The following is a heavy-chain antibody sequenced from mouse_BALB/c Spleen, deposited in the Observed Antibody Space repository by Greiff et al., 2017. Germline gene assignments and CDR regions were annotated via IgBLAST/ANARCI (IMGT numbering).Heavy chain of an antibody. D-gene: IGHD2-4*01. J-gene: IGHJ1*01. Sequence: EVQLVESGAGLVQPGGSLRLSCATSGFTFTDYYMSWVRQPPGKALEWLGFIRNKANGYTTEYSASVKGRFTISRDNSQSILYLQMNTLRAEDSATYYCARDPDYDGCLDDWGAGTTVTVSA. CDR2: IRNKANGYTT. V-gene: IGHV7-3*02. CDR3: ARDPDYDGCLDD. CDR1: GFTFTDYY.